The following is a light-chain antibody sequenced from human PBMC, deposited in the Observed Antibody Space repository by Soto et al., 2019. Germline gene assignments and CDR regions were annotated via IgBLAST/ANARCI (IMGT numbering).Light chain of an antibody. CDR3: QQYNSYSPLFT. J-gene: IGKJ3*01. V-gene: IGKV1-5*01. CDR2: DAS. Sequence: DIQMTQSPSTLSASVGDRVTITCWASQSISSWLAWYQQKPGKAPKLLIYDASSLESGVPSRFSGSGSGTEFTLTISSLQPDDFATYYCQQYNSYSPLFTFGPGTKVDIK. CDR1: QSISSW.